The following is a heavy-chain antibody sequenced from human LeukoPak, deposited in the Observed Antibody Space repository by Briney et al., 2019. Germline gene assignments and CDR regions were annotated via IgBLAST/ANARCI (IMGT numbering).Heavy chain of an antibody. Sequence: GSLRLSCAASGFTFSSYGMHWVRQAPGKGLEWVAVIWYDGSDKYYADSVKGRFTISRDNSKNTLYLQMNSQRADDTAVYYCARHHYYFDHWGQGTLVTVSS. CDR2: IWYDGSDK. CDR3: ARHHYYFDH. V-gene: IGHV3-33*01. CDR1: GFTFSSYG. J-gene: IGHJ4*02.